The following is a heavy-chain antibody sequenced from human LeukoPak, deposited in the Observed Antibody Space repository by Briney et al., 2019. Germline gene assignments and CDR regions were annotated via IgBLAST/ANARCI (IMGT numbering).Heavy chain of an antibody. V-gene: IGHV4-59*08. D-gene: IGHD2-2*02. CDR3: ARLSIHCSSTSCYTVPYYYYYGMDV. Sequence: SETLSLTCTVSGGSISSYYWSWIRQPPGKGLEWIGYIYYSGSTNYNPSLKSRVTISVDTSENQFSLKLSSVTAADTAVYYCARLSIHCSSTSCYTVPYYYYYGMDVWGQGTTVTVSS. J-gene: IGHJ6*02. CDR1: GGSISSYY. CDR2: IYYSGST.